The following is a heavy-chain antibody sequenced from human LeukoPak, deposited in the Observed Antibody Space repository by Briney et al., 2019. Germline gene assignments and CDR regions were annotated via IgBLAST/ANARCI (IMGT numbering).Heavy chain of an antibody. J-gene: IGHJ4*02. Sequence: SVKVSCKASGYTFTSYYIHWVRQAPGQGLEWMGIINYAGGSTTYAQKFQGSRLTLTRDTSTSTVYMELSSLRSEDTAVYYCARGRGVHDSHTYDYFDYWGQGSLVTVSS. CDR3: ARGRGVHDSHTYDYFDY. V-gene: IGHV1-46*01. CDR1: GYTFTSYY. D-gene: IGHD3-22*01. CDR2: INYAGGST.